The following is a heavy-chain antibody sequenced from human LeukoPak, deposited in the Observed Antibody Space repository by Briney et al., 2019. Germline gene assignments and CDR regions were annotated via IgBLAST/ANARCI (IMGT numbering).Heavy chain of an antibody. D-gene: IGHD1-26*01. CDR3: AKDRTVGASYWCFDL. V-gene: IGHV3-23*01. Sequence: GGSLRLSCTASGVTLSSYAMSWARQAPGKGLEWASGISSSGSGGNTYYADSVKGRFTISRDSSKNTLFLHMNTLRAEDTAIYYCAKDRTVGASYWCFDLWGRGTLVTVSS. CDR1: GVTLSSYA. J-gene: IGHJ2*01. CDR2: ISSSGSGGNT.